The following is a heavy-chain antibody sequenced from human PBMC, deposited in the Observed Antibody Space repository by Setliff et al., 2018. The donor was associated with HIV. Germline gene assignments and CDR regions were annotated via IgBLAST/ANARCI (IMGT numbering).Heavy chain of an antibody. CDR3: ARDRNDLWSGTLSGLHAVDI. V-gene: IGHV1-2*06. J-gene: IGHJ3*02. CDR1: GYTFTGFY. CDR2: INPNSGVT. Sequence: RASVKVFCKASGYTFTGFYIHWVRQAPGQGLEWMGRINPNSGVTNSARKFQGRVTMTRDTSISTAYLELSRLRYDDTAVYYCARDRNDLWSGTLSGLHAVDIWGQGTMVTVSS. D-gene: IGHD3-3*01.